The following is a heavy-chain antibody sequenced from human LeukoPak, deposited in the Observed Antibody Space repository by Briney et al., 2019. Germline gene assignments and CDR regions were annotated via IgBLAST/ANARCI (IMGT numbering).Heavy chain of an antibody. D-gene: IGHD6-19*01. J-gene: IGHJ4*02. CDR2: VSGYNGLT. CDR1: GYSFTNNG. Sequence: ASVKVSCKASGYSFTNNGISWVPQAPGQGLEWMGWVSGYNGLTKYSQKFQGKFTMTTDTSTSTAYMELRSLGSDDTAVYFCARDKDLGAVAGTFDFWGQGTLVTVSS. V-gene: IGHV1-18*01. CDR3: ARDKDLGAVAGTFDF.